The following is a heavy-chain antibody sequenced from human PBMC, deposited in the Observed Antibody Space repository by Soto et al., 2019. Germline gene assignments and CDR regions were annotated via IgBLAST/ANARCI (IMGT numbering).Heavy chain of an antibody. CDR3: ARARGDGIFGVVTFDY. D-gene: IGHD3-3*02. Sequence: SETLSLTCTVSGHSISSSNYYWGWIRQPPGKGLEWIGSIFYSGFTYYNPSLKSRVTISVDRSKTQFSLKLSSVTAADTAVYYCARARGDGIFGVVTFDYWGQGTLVNVSS. CDR1: GHSISSSNYY. CDR2: IFYSGFT. J-gene: IGHJ4*02. V-gene: IGHV4-39*01.